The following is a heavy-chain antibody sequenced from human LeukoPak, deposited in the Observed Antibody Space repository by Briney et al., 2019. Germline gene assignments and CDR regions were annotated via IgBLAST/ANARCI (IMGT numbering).Heavy chain of an antibody. V-gene: IGHV3-23*01. CDR2: ISEGVGNT. CDR1: RFTFTNYA. D-gene: IGHD4-17*01. Sequence: PGGSLRLSCAASRFTFTNYAMTWVRQAPGKGLEWVSGISEGVGNTYYADSVKGRFTISRDHSKNMLYLQMNSLRAEDTALYYCAKRGKGTTGRFFDYWGQGTLVTVSS. J-gene: IGHJ4*02. CDR3: AKRGKGTTGRFFDY.